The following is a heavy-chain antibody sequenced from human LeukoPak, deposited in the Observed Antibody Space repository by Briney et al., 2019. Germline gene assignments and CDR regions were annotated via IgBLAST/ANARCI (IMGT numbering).Heavy chain of an antibody. CDR1: GGSISSSSYY. CDR2: IYYSGST. Sequence: PSETLSLTCSVSGGSISSSSYYWGWIRQSPGKGLEWIGYIYYSGSTNYNPSLKSRVTISVDTSKNQFSLKLSSVTAVDTAVYYCARVGSSRGIDYWGQGTLVTVSS. V-gene: IGHV4-61*05. D-gene: IGHD6-13*01. J-gene: IGHJ4*02. CDR3: ARVGSSRGIDY.